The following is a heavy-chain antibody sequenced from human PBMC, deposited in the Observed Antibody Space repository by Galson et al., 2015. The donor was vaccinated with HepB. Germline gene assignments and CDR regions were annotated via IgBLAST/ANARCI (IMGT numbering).Heavy chain of an antibody. CDR1: GGSIGSYY. Sequence: SETLSLTCSVSGGSIGSYYWSWIRQPPGKGLEWIAYIYYTGNTNYNPSLKSRVTLSIDTSRNQFSLKLNSVTAADAAVYFCTREGHGGSDYWGQGTLVTVSS. J-gene: IGHJ4*02. CDR2: IYYTGNT. D-gene: IGHD3-16*01. V-gene: IGHV4-59*01. CDR3: TREGHGGSDY.